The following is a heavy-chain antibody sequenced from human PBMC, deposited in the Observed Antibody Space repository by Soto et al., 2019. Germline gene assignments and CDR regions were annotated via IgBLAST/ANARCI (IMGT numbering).Heavy chain of an antibody. J-gene: IGHJ4*02. CDR2: ISYDGSNK. V-gene: IGHV3-30-3*01. CDR1: GFTFSSYA. Sequence: PGGSLRLSCAASGFTFSSYAMHWVRQAPGKGLEWVAVISYDGSNKYYADSMKGRFTISRDNSKNTLYLQMNSLRAEDTAVYYCARDSRPLPDPYYDSSGYDYWGQGTLVTVSS. D-gene: IGHD3-22*01. CDR3: ARDSRPLPDPYYDSSGYDY.